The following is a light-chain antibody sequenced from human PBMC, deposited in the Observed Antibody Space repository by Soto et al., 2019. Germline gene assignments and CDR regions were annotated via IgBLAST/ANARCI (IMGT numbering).Light chain of an antibody. CDR1: QTISSW. CDR2: KVS. V-gene: IGKV1-5*03. CDR3: QHYNSYSEA. Sequence: DIQMTQSPSTLSGSVGDRVTITCRARQTISSWLAWYQQKLGKAPKLLIYKVSTLKSGVPSRFSGSGYGTEFTLTISSLQPDDFATYYCQHYNSYSEAFGQGTKVDIK. J-gene: IGKJ1*01.